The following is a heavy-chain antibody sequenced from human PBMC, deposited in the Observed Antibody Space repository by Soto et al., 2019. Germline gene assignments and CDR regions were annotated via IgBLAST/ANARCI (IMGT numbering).Heavy chain of an antibody. Sequence: ASVKVSCKASGYTFSSYYMHWVRQAPGQGLEWMGIINPSGGSTTYAQKFQGRVTMTRDTSTSTVYMELSSLRSEDTAVYYCARAQPYSSSWKNAFDIWGQGTMVTVSS. CDR2: INPSGGST. V-gene: IGHV1-46*01. CDR3: ARAQPYSSSWKNAFDI. D-gene: IGHD6-13*01. J-gene: IGHJ3*02. CDR1: GYTFSSYY.